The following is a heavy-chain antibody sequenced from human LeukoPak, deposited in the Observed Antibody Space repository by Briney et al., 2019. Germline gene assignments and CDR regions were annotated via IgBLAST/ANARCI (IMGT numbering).Heavy chain of an antibody. V-gene: IGHV4-59*01. CDR2: IYYSGST. Sequence: SETLSLTCAIYGGSFSGYYWSWIRQPPGKGLEWIGYIYYSGSTNYNPSLKSRVTISVDTSKNQFSLKLSSVTAADTAVYYCARVFAGGSSWLSYYYYMDVWGKGTTVTISS. CDR3: ARVFAGGSSWLSYYYYMDV. J-gene: IGHJ6*03. CDR1: GGSFSGYY. D-gene: IGHD6-13*01.